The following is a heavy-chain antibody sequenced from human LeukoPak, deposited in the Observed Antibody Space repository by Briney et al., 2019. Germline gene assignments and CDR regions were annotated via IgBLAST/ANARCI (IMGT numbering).Heavy chain of an antibody. D-gene: IGHD4-11*01. CDR3: ARDPYSNYREMAGY. Sequence: PGGSLRLSCAASGFTFSSYAMHWVRQAPGKGLEWVAVISYDGSNKYYADSVKGRFTISRDNSKNTLYLQMNSLRAEDTAVYYCARDPYSNYREMAGYWGQGTLVTVSS. CDR1: GFTFSSYA. CDR2: ISYDGSNK. J-gene: IGHJ4*02. V-gene: IGHV3-30-3*01.